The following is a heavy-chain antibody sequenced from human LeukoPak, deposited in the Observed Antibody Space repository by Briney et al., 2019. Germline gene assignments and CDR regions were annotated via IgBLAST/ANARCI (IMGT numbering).Heavy chain of an antibody. CDR2: INPNSGGT. V-gene: IGHV1-2*02. CDR1: GYTFTGYY. CDR3: ARGRLYYDFWSGHLDY. Sequence: APSVKVSCKASGYTFTGYYMHWGRQAPGHGLEWMGWINPNSGGTKFAQRFQVGVTITRDTSISTAYIELRRLRSDDTAVYYCARGRLYYDFWSGHLDYWGQGTLVTVSS. D-gene: IGHD3-3*01. J-gene: IGHJ4*02.